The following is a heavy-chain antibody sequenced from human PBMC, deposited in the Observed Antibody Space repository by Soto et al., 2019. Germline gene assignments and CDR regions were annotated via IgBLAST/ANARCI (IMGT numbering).Heavy chain of an antibody. CDR1: GFAISRGDY. J-gene: IGHJ4*02. V-gene: IGHV4-38-2*02. CDR2: IYPSVSS. D-gene: IGHD2-21*02. Sequence: ASETLSLTCSVSGFAISRGDYWSWVRQPPGKGLEWIGSIYPSVSSYHNPSLATRLRLSIDTSKNQFTLNLTSVTAADTALYCCAREKVGTTFFDNWGQGIQVTVSS. CDR3: AREKVGTTFFDN.